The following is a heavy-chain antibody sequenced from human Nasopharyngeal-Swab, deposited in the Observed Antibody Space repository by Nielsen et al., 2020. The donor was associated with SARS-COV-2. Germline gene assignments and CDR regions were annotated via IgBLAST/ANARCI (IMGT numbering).Heavy chain of an antibody. CDR3: AKDRDSGDDSDDYYHYYGMDV. Sequence: GGSLRLSCAASGFTYWMNWVRQAPGKGLEWVGNIGQDGGGKKYVDSVKGRFTISRDNSKNTVNLQMNSLRVEDTAIYYCAKDRDSGDDSDDYYHYYGMDVWGQGTTVTVSS. V-gene: IGHV3-7*03. J-gene: IGHJ6*02. D-gene: IGHD5-12*01. CDR1: GFTYW. CDR2: IGQDGGGK.